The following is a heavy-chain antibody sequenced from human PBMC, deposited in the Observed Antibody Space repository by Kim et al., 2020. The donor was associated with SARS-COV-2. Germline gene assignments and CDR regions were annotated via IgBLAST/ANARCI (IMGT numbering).Heavy chain of an antibody. CDR2: INHSGST. D-gene: IGHD5-12*01. J-gene: IGHJ4*01. CDR3: ARVGIGDSGYGRRHLDY. CDR1: GGSFSGYY. Sequence: SETLSLTCAVYGGSFSGYYWNWIRQTPGKGLEWIGEINHSGSTNYNPSLKSRVTISVDTSKNQFSLKLSSVTATDTAAYYCARVGIGDSGYGRRHLDYWG. V-gene: IGHV4-34*01.